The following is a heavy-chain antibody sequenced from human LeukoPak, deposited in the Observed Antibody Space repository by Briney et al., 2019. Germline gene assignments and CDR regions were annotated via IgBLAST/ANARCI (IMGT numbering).Heavy chain of an antibody. CDR2: INSDGSST. V-gene: IGHV3-74*01. D-gene: IGHD6-13*01. J-gene: IGHJ4*02. CDR3: AREQSSWDGFDY. Sequence: PGGSLRLSCAASGFTFSSYWMHWVRQAPGKGLVWVSRINSDGSSTSYADSVKGRFTISRDNAKNTLYLQMNSLRAEDTAVYYCAREQSSWDGFDYWGQGTLVTVSS. CDR1: GFTFSSYW.